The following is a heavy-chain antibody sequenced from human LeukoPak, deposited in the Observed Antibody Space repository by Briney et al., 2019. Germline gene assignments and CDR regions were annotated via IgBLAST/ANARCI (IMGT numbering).Heavy chain of an antibody. D-gene: IGHD3-9*01. CDR2: ISGSGGST. V-gene: IGHV3-23*01. Sequence: QSGGSLRLSCAASGITFSSNAMSWVRQAPGKGLEWVSSISGSGGSTYYADSVKGRFSISRDNSKNTMFPQMNSLRAEDTAVYYCARAYDTYVIIDYWGQGILVTVSS. CDR3: ARAYDTYVIIDY. CDR1: GITFSSNA. J-gene: IGHJ4*02.